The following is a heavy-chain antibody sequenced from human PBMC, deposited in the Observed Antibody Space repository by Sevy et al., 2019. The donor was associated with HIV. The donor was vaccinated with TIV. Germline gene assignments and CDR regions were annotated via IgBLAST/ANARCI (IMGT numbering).Heavy chain of an antibody. D-gene: IGHD4-17*01. J-gene: IGHJ4*02. V-gene: IGHV4-59*01. CDR3: AGSDYTRYGLDY. CDR2: IYYSGST. CDR1: GGSISSYY. Sequence: SETLSLTCTVSGGSISSYYWSWIRQPPGKGLEWIGYIYYSGSTNYNPSLKSRVTISVDTSKNQFSLKLSSVTAADTAVYYCAGSDYTRYGLDYWGQGTLVTVSS.